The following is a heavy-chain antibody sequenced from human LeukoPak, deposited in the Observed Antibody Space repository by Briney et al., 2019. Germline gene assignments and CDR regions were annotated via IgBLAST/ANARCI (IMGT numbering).Heavy chain of an antibody. V-gene: IGHV1-18*01. CDR2: ISAYNGNT. CDR1: GYTFTSYG. J-gene: IGHJ4*02. Sequence: GASVKVSCKASGYTFTSYGISWVRQAPGQGLEWMGWISAYNGNTNYAQKLQGRVTMTTDTSTSTAYMELRSLRSDDTAVYYCASARDYDILTGYDYWGQGTLVTVSS. CDR3: ASARDYDILTGYDY. D-gene: IGHD3-9*01.